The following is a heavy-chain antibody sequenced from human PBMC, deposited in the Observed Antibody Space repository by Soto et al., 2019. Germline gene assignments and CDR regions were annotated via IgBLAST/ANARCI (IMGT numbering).Heavy chain of an antibody. V-gene: IGHV1-18*01. D-gene: IGHD2-2*01. CDR1: GYTFTSYG. Sequence: ASVKVSCKASGYTFTSYGISWVRQAPGQGPEWMGWISAYNGNTNYAQKLQGRVTMTTDTSTSTAYMELRSLRSDDTAVYYCAREGYCSSTSCYGYYYGMDVWGQGTTVTVSS. CDR3: AREGYCSSTSCYGYYYGMDV. CDR2: ISAYNGNT. J-gene: IGHJ6*02.